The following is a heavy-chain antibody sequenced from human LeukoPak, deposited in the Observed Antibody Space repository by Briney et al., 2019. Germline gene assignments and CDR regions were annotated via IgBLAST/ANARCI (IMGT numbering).Heavy chain of an antibody. CDR2: ISAYNGNT. CDR3: ARDKDWGGRPDAFDI. V-gene: IGHV1-18*01. CDR1: GYTFTSYG. J-gene: IGHJ3*02. Sequence: ASVKVSCKASGYTFTSYGISWVRQAPGQGLEWMGWISAYNGNTNYAQKFQGRVTITTDESTSTAYMELSSLRSEDTAVYYCARDKDWGGRPDAFDIWGQGTMVTVSS. D-gene: IGHD7-27*01.